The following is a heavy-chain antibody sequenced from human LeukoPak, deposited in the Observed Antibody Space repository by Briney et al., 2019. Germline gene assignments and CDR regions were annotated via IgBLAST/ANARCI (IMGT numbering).Heavy chain of an antibody. CDR2: IYHSGST. D-gene: IGHD3-9*01. V-gene: IGHV4-4*02. CDR1: GGPISSSNW. Sequence: SETLSLTCAVSGGPISSSNWWSWVRQPPGKGLEWIGEIYHSGSTNYNPSLKSRVTISVDKSKNQFSLKLSSVTAADTAVYYCARDGINSYYDILTGLRFYYGMDVWGQGTTVTVSS. J-gene: IGHJ6*02. CDR3: ARDGINSYYDILTGLRFYYGMDV.